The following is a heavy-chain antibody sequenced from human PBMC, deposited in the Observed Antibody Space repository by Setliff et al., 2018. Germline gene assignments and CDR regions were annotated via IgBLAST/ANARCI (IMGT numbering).Heavy chain of an antibody. Sequence: LSLTCTVSGGSVSSGDYYWSWIRQPPGKGLEWIGYIYYSGSTYYNPSLKSRVTISVDTSKNQFSLKLSSVTAADTAVYYCARVMGGSYGFSWFDPWGQGTLGTVPQ. J-gene: IGHJ5*02. CDR3: ARVMGGSYGFSWFDP. D-gene: IGHD1-26*01. CDR1: GGSVSSGDYY. CDR2: IYYSGST. V-gene: IGHV4-30-4*08.